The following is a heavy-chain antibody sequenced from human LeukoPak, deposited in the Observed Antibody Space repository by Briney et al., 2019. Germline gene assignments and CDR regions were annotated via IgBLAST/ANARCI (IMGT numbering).Heavy chain of an antibody. CDR1: GGSISGYY. CDR2: IYYNGST. Sequence: SETLSLTCTVSGGSISGYYWSWIRQPPGKGLEWIGYIYYNGSTNYNPSLKSRITISVDTSKNQFSLKLSSVTAADTAVYYCVRLDYYNYAMDVWGQGTTVTVSS. J-gene: IGHJ6*02. V-gene: IGHV4-59*08. CDR3: VRLDYYNYAMDV.